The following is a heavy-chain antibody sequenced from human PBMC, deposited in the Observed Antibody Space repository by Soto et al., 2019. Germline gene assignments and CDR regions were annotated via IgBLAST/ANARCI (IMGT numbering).Heavy chain of an antibody. J-gene: IGHJ4*02. CDR1: GGSVSSGSYY. Sequence: SETLSLTCTVSGGSVSSGSYYWSWIRQPPGKGLEWIGYIYYSGSTNYNPSLKSRVTISVDTSKNQFSLKLSSVTAADTAVYYCARHDIAAAGHYFDYWGQGTLVTVSS. CDR3: ARHDIAAAGHYFDY. CDR2: IYYSGST. D-gene: IGHD6-13*01. V-gene: IGHV4-61*01.